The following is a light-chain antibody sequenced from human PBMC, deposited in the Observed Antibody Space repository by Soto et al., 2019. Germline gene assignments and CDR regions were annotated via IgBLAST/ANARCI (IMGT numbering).Light chain of an antibody. V-gene: IGKV3-11*01. J-gene: IGKJ5*01. CDR2: DAS. CDR3: QHRSEWPVS. Sequence: EIVLTQSPATLSLSPGERATLSCRASRSVNSYLAWYQQRPGQAPRLLISDASNRATGIPARFSSSGSGTDFTLTISSLEPEDFAVYYCQHRSEWPVSFGQGTRLESK. CDR1: RSVNSY.